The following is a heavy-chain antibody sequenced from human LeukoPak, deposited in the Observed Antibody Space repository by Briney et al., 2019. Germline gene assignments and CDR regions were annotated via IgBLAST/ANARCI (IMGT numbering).Heavy chain of an antibody. D-gene: IGHD3-16*01. CDR2: IRSKANSYAT. CDR1: GFTFSGSA. J-gene: IGHJ6*03. V-gene: IGHV3-73*01. Sequence: GGFLRLSCAASGFTFSGSAMHWVRQASGKGLEWVGRIRSKANSYATAYAASVKGRFTISRDDSKNTAYLQMNSLKTEDTAVYYCTRHRFGYYYMDVWGKGTTVTVSS. CDR3: TRHRFGYYYMDV.